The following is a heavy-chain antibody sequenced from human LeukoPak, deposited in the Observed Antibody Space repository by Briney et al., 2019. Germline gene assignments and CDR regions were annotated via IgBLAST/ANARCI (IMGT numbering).Heavy chain of an antibody. CDR1: RDSISSYY. J-gene: IGHJ3*02. CDR3: ARPLYGDYGAFDI. CDR2: IYYSGST. D-gene: IGHD4-17*01. Sequence: SETLSLTCTVSRDSISSYYWSWIRQPPGKGLEWIGYIYYSGSTNYNPSLKSRVTISVDTSKNQFSLKLSSVTAADTAVYYCARPLYGDYGAFDIWGQGTMVTVSS. V-gene: IGHV4-59*08.